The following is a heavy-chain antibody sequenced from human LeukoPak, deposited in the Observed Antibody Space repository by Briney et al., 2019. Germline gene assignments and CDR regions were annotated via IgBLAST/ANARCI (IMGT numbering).Heavy chain of an antibody. Sequence: QTGGSLRLSCAASGFTFSTYWMSWVRQAPGEGLEWVANINQDGSEKYYVDSVKGRFTISRDNAKNSLYLQMNSLRAEDTAVYYCARDARQQLVERFDYWGQGTLVTVSS. V-gene: IGHV3-7*03. CDR2: INQDGSEK. D-gene: IGHD6-13*01. CDR3: ARDARQQLVERFDY. CDR1: GFTFSTYW. J-gene: IGHJ4*02.